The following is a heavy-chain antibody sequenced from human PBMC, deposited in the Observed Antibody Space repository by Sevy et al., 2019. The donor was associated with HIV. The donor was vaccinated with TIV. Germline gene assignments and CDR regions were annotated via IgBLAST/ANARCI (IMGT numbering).Heavy chain of an antibody. V-gene: IGHV4-39*01. CDR2: IYYSGTT. CDR1: GVSISSSSYY. J-gene: IGHJ4*02. D-gene: IGHD1-26*01. Sequence: SETLSLTCTVSGVSISSSSYYCGWIRQPPGKGLEWIGSIYYSGTTYYNPSLKSRVTMSVDTSKNQFSLKLSSVTAADTAVYYCSRPSREWDVFEFDYWGQGTLVTVSS. CDR3: SRPSREWDVFEFDY.